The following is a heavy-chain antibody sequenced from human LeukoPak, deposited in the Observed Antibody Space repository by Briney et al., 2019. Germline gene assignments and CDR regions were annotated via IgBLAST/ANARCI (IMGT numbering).Heavy chain of an antibody. CDR1: GVTLSSYA. D-gene: IGHD6-19*01. V-gene: IGHV3-23*01. CDR3: AKFGLIAVAGIDY. Sequence: GGSLRLSCAASGVTLSSYAMSWARQAPGKGLEWVSGISSSGSGGNTYYADSVKGRFTIFRDNSKNTLYLQMNSLRAEDTAEYYCAKFGLIAVAGIDYWGQGTLVTVSS. CDR2: ISSSGSGGNT. J-gene: IGHJ4*02.